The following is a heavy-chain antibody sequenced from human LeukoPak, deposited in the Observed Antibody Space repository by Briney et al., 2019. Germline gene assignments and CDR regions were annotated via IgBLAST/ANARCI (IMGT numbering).Heavy chain of an antibody. CDR3: ARGGAVAGLVLIDWFDP. V-gene: IGHV3-23*01. J-gene: IGHJ5*02. D-gene: IGHD6-19*01. CDR2: ISGSGGST. CDR1: GFTFSSYG. Sequence: GGSLRLSCAASGFTFSSYGMSWVRQAPGKGLEWVSAISGSGGSTYYADSVKGRFTISRDNSKNTLYLQMNSLRAEDTAVYYCARGGAVAGLVLIDWFDPWGQGTLVTVSS.